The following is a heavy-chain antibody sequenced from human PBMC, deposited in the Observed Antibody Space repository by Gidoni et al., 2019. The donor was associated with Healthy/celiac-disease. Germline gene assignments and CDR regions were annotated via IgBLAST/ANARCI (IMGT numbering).Heavy chain of an antibody. CDR2: INAGNGNT. V-gene: IGHV1-3*01. Sequence: QVQLVQSGAEAKKPGASVKVSCKASGYTFARYSIHWVRQAPGQRLEWMGWINAGNGNTKYSQKFQGRVTITRDTSASTAYMELSSLRSEDTAVYYCARGLVLRYFDWLRASWFDPWGQGTLVTVSS. J-gene: IGHJ5*02. D-gene: IGHD3-9*01. CDR3: ARGLVLRYFDWLRASWFDP. CDR1: GYTFARYS.